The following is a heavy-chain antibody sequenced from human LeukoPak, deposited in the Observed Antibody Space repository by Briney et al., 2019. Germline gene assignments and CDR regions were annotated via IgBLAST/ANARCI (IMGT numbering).Heavy chain of an antibody. D-gene: IGHD4-17*01. CDR1: GFTFSTYT. CDR3: AREVLDYEIPYWYFDL. Sequence: GGSLRLSCAASGFTFSTYTMSWVRQAPGQGLEWVSALSGDTEYVYYADSVKGRFIISRDNSKDILYLQINSLRAGGTAVYFCAREVLDYEIPYWYFDLWGRGTLVTVSS. CDR2: LSGDTEYV. V-gene: IGHV3-23*01. J-gene: IGHJ2*01.